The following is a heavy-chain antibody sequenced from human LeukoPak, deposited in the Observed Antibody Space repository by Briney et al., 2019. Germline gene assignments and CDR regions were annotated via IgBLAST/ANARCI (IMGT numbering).Heavy chain of an antibody. CDR1: GGSISSYY. V-gene: IGHV4-59*08. Sequence: SETLSLTCTVSGGSISSYYWSWIRQPPGKGLEWIGYIYFSGSTNYNPSLKSRVTISVDTSKNQFSLKLSSVTAADTAVYYCARHRPYYYDFDAFDIWGQGTMVTVSS. J-gene: IGHJ3*02. D-gene: IGHD3-22*01. CDR2: IYFSGST. CDR3: ARHRPYYYDFDAFDI.